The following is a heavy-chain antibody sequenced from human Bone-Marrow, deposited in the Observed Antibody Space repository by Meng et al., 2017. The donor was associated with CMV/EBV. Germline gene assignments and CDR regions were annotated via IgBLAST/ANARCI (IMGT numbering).Heavy chain of an antibody. CDR1: GGSISSSSYY. D-gene: IGHD1-14*01. J-gene: IGHJ6*02. CDR2: IYYSGST. Sequence: SETLSLTCTVSGGSISSSSYYWGWIRQPPGKGLEWIGSIYYSGSTYYNPSLKSRVTISVDTSKNQFSLKLSSVTAADTAVYYCARDRRLQRTTGGGMDGWGQGTTVTVSS. V-gene: IGHV4-39*07. CDR3: ARDRRLQRTTGGGMDG.